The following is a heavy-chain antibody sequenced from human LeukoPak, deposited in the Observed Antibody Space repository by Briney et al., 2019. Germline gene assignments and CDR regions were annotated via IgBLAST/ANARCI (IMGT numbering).Heavy chain of an antibody. CDR3: ARGVYDSSGYRDY. Sequence: SETLSLTCTVSGGSISSSSYYWGWIRQPPGKGLEWIGSIYYSGSTYSNPSLQSRVTISVDTSKNQFSLKLSSVTAADTAVYYCARGVYDSSGYRDYWGQGTLATVSS. D-gene: IGHD3-22*01. CDR1: GGSISSSSYY. J-gene: IGHJ4*02. CDR2: IYYSGST. V-gene: IGHV4-39*07.